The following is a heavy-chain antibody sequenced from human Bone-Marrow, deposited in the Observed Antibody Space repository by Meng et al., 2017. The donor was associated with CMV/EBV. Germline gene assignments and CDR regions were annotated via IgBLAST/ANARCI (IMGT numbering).Heavy chain of an antibody. J-gene: IGHJ6*02. CDR3: ARDEGDITIFGVVIISSGMDV. CDR1: GFTFSSYW. CDR2: IKQDGSEK. D-gene: IGHD3-3*01. V-gene: IGHV3-7*03. Sequence: GGSLRLSCAASGFTFSSYWMSWVRQAPGKGLEWVANIKQDGSEKYYVDSVKGRFTISRDNAKNSLYLQMNSLRAEDTAVYYCARDEGDITIFGVVIISSGMDVWGQGTTVTVSS.